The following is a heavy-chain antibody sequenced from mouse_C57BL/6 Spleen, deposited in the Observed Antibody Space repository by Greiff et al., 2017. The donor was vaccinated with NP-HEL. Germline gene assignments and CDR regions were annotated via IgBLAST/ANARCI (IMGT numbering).Heavy chain of an antibody. V-gene: IGHV2-6-1*01. CDR2: LWSDGST. CDR3: ARHCGYRAMDY. Sequence: VTLVESGPGLVAPSQSLSIPCTVSGFSLTSYGVHWVRQPPGKGLEWLVVLWSDGSTFYHSALKSRLRISKDNSKSQVFLKMNSLQTEDTAMYYCARHCGYRAMDYWGQGTSVTVSS. CDR1: GFSLTSYG. J-gene: IGHJ4*01. D-gene: IGHD2-2*01.